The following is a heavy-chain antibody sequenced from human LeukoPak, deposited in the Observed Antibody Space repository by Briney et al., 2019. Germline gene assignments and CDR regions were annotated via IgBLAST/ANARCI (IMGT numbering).Heavy chain of an antibody. CDR2: IYYSGST. J-gene: IGHJ4*02. Sequence: SETLSLTCTVSGGSISSSSYYWGWIRQPPGKGLEWIGSIYYSGSTYYNPSLKSRVTISVDTSKNQFSLKLSSVTAADTAVYYCAYSSSWYRFDYSRQGTLVTVSS. CDR3: AYSSSWYRFDY. V-gene: IGHV4-39*01. D-gene: IGHD6-13*01. CDR1: GGSISSSSYY.